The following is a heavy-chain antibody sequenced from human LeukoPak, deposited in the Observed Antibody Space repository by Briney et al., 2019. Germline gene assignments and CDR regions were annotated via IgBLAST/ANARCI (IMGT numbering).Heavy chain of an antibody. D-gene: IGHD5-12*01. V-gene: IGHV4-59*01. CDR2: MYYSGDT. CDR3: ARGQIYSGYDFQKLPDS. CDR1: GGSISSYY. J-gene: IGHJ4*02. Sequence: SETLSLTCTVSGGSISSYYWNWIRQTPGKGLEWIGYMYYSGDTNSSPSLKSRVTISVDASKNQFSLRLSSVTAADTAVYYCARGQIYSGYDFQKLPDSWGQGTLVTVSS.